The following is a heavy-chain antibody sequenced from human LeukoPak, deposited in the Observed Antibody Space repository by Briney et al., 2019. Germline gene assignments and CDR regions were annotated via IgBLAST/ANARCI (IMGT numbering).Heavy chain of an antibody. CDR3: ARRGRQAIWFDP. J-gene: IGHJ5*02. CDR2: IHYSGST. Sequence: SETLSLTCTVSGASISSYYWSWLRQPPGKGLEWIAYIHYSGSTKYNPYLKSRVTISVDTSKNEFSLKLSSVTAADTAVYYCARRGRQAIWFDPWGQGTLVTVSS. CDR1: GASISSYY. V-gene: IGHV4-59*08.